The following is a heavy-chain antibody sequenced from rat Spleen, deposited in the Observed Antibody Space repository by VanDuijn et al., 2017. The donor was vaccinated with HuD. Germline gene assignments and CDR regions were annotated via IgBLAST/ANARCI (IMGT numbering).Heavy chain of an antibody. J-gene: IGHJ2*01. Sequence: EVQLVESDGGLVQPGRSLKLSCAASGFTFSDYYMAWVRQAPTKGLEWVATISYDGSSTYYRDSVKGRFTLSRDNEKSTLYLQMDSLRSEDTATYYCARQGPYALFDYWGQGVMVTVSS. V-gene: IGHV5-29*01. CDR1: GFTFSDYY. CDR3: ARQGPYALFDY. CDR2: ISYDGSST.